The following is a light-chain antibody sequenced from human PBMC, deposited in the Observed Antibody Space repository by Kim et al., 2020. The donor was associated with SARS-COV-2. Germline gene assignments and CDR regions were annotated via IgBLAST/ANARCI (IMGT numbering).Light chain of an antibody. CDR1: QSVSSGY. Sequence: EIVLTQSPGTLSLSPGERATLSCRASQSVSSGYLAWYQQKPGQAPRLLIYGASSSATGIPDRFSGSGSGTDYTLTITRLEPEDFAVYYCQQYGSPLTFGEGTKLEI. J-gene: IGKJ4*01. V-gene: IGKV3-20*01. CDR2: GAS. CDR3: QQYGSPLT.